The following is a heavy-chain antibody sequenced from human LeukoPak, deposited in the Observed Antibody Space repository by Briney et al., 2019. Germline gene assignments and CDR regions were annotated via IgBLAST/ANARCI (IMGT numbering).Heavy chain of an antibody. V-gene: IGHV4-59*01. D-gene: IGHD2-21*01. CDR1: GGSIGSYY. CDR3: AREVISHEGYFDY. CDR2: IYYSGST. J-gene: IGHJ4*02. Sequence: SETLSLTCIVSGGSIGSYYWSWIRQPPGKGLEWIGYIYYSGSTNYNPSLKSRVTISVDTSKNQFSLKLSSVTAADTAVYYCAREVISHEGYFDYWGQGTLVTVSS.